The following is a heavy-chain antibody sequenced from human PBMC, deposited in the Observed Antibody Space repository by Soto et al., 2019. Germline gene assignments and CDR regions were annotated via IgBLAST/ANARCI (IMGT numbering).Heavy chain of an antibody. CDR3: AHRYSSSPDYYYGMDV. CDR2: IYWNDDK. Sequence: SGPTLVKPTQTLTLTCTFSGFSLSTSGVGVGWIRQPPGKALEWLALIYWNDDKRYSPSLKSRLTITKDTSKNQVVLTMTNMDPVDTATYYCAHRYSSSPDYYYGMDVWGQGTTVTVSS. V-gene: IGHV2-5*01. J-gene: IGHJ6*02. D-gene: IGHD6-6*01. CDR1: GFSLSTSGVG.